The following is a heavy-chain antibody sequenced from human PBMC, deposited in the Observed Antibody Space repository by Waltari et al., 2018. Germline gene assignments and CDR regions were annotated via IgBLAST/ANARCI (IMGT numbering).Heavy chain of an antibody. CDR1: GGTFSSYA. V-gene: IGHV1-69*08. Sequence: QVQLVQSGAEVKKPGSSVKVSCKASGGTFSSYAIIWVRQAPGQVLEWMGRIIPIVGTANYAQKFQGRVTINADKSTSTAYMELSSLRSEDTAVYYCARDGEMASYYYYGMDVWGQGTTVTVSS. CDR3: ARDGEMASYYYYGMDV. J-gene: IGHJ6*02. CDR2: IIPIVGTA.